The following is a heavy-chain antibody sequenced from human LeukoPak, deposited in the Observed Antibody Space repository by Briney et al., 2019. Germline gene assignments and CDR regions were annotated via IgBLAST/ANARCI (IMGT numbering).Heavy chain of an antibody. Sequence: PGGSLRLSCVASGFTFEKFGMSWVRQAPGKGLEWVSGINWNGVSIGYADSVKGRFTISRDNAKNSLYLQMNSLRAEDTAFYYCARTGLGHCSGTSCYAGYYYYYTDVWGKGTTVTVS. D-gene: IGHD2-2*01. CDR1: GFTFEKFG. CDR2: INWNGVSI. J-gene: IGHJ6*03. V-gene: IGHV3-20*04. CDR3: ARTGLGHCSGTSCYAGYYYYYTDV.